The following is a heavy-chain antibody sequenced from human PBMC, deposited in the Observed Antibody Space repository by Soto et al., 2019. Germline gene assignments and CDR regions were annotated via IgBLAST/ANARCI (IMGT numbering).Heavy chain of an antibody. J-gene: IGHJ4*02. CDR2: INLNGIT. D-gene: IGHD6-19*01. CDR1: GGFFSGYF. Sequence: SETLSLTCAVYGGFFSGYFWSWIRQPPGKGLEWIGEINLNGITNFNPSLKSRVTISLDTSKNQFSLNLSSVTAADTAVYYCARGNGWYYYWGRGTL. V-gene: IGHV4-34*01. CDR3: ARGNGWYYY.